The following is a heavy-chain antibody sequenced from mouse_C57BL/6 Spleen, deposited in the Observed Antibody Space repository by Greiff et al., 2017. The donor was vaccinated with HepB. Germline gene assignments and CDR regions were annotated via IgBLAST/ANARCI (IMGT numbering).Heavy chain of an antibody. CDR1: GFTFSSYA. D-gene: IGHD1-1*01. CDR3: ARGDGSYWYFDV. V-gene: IGHV5-4*03. Sequence: EVKLMESGGGLVQPGGSLKLSCAASGFTFSSYAMSWVRQTPEKRLEWVATISDGGSYTYYPDNVKGRFTISRDNAKNNLYLQMSHLKSEDTAMYYCARGDGSYWYFDVWGTGTTVTVSS. CDR2: ISDGGSYT. J-gene: IGHJ1*03.